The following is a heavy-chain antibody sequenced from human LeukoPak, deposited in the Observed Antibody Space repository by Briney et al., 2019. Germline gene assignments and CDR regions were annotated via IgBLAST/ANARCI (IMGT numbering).Heavy chain of an antibody. V-gene: IGHV3-21*01. CDR1: GFAVRRTN. D-gene: IGHD2-8*02. Sequence: KTGGSLRLSCAASGFAVRRTNKTWVRQAPGKGLEWVSSINNVASHIYYAHSVKGRFTISRDNAKNSLYLQMNSLSDEDTAVYYCAKVSEDTGGGPASDAFDFWGQGTVVTVSS. CDR2: INNVASHI. J-gene: IGHJ3*01. CDR3: AKVSEDTGGGPASDAFDF.